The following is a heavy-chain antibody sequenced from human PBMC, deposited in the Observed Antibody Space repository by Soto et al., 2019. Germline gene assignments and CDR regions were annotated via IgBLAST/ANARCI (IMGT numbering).Heavy chain of an antibody. V-gene: IGHV3-74*01. Sequence: EVKVVESGGGLVQPGGSLRLSCAASGFTFTTYWMHWVRQVPGKGLVWVPRIKGDGSSLSYADSVKGRFTISRDNVENTVYLQMGSLRADDTAVYYCARGLKNYYGVDVWGQGTTVTVSS. CDR3: ARGLKNYYGVDV. CDR2: IKGDGSSL. CDR1: GFTFTTYW. J-gene: IGHJ6*02.